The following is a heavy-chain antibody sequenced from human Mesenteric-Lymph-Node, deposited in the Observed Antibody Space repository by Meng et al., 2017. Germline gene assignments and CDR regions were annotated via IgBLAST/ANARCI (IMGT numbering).Heavy chain of an antibody. Sequence: GESLKISCAASGFTFSSYWMSWVRQAPGKGLEWVANIKQDGSEKYYVDSVKGRFTISRDNAKNSLYLEMNSLRVEDTAVYYCVRDLSMVRGVIMFLWGQGTLVTVSS. CDR3: VRDLSMVRGVIMFL. J-gene: IGHJ4*02. V-gene: IGHV3-7*01. CDR2: IKQDGSEK. CDR1: GFTFSSYW. D-gene: IGHD3-10*01.